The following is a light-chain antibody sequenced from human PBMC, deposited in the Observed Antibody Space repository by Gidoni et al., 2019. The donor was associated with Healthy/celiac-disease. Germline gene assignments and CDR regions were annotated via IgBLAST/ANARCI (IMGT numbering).Light chain of an antibody. V-gene: IGKV1-5*01. CDR3: QQYSTFSRT. CDR2: DAS. Sequence: DIQMIQSPSTLSASVGDRVTITCPASQNINRWLAWYQQKLGKAPKLLIYDASSLESRVPSRFSGSGSGTEFTLTINSLQPDDFATYHCQQYSTFSRTFGQGTKLEIK. J-gene: IGKJ2*02. CDR1: QNINRW.